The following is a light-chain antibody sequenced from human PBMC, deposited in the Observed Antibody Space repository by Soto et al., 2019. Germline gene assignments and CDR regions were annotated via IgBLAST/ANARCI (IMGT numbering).Light chain of an antibody. V-gene: IGLV1-40*01. CDR3: QSYDSSLSAVV. CDR1: SSNIGPAFD. Sequence: QSVLTQPPLVSGAPGQRVTISCTGSSSNIGPAFDVHWYQQLPGTAPKLLIYANDNRPSGVPDRFSGSKSGTSASLAITGLQAEDEADYYCQSYDSSLSAVVFGGGTKLTVL. CDR2: AND. J-gene: IGLJ2*01.